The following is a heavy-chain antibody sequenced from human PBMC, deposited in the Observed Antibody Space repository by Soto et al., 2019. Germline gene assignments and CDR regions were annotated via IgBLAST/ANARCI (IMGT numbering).Heavy chain of an antibody. D-gene: IGHD6-13*01. V-gene: IGHV3-30*18. CDR3: AKSPRPYSSSWYGGFDY. J-gene: IGHJ4*02. Sequence: GGSLRLSCAASGFTFSSYGMHWVRQAPGKGLEWVAVISYDGSNKYYADSVKGRFTISRDNSKNTLYLQMNSLRAEDTAVYYCAKSPRPYSSSWYGGFDYWGQGTLVTVSS. CDR2: ISYDGSNK. CDR1: GFTFSSYG.